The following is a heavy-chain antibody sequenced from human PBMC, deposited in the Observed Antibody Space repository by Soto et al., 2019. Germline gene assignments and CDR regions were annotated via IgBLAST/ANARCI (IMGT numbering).Heavy chain of an antibody. CDR3: ATYPFGELTRGFDY. D-gene: IGHD3-10*01. CDR1: DGSISSFY. Sequence: QVQLQESGPGLVKPSETLSLTCTVSDGSISSFYWSWIRQPAGKGLEWIGRIYTSGSTNYNPSLNSRVTMSVDTSKNQFSLKLNSVTAADTAVYYCATYPFGELTRGFDYWGQGTLVTVSS. J-gene: IGHJ4*02. CDR2: IYTSGST. V-gene: IGHV4-4*07.